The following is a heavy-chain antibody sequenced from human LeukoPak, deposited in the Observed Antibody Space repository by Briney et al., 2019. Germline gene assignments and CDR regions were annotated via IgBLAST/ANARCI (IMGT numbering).Heavy chain of an antibody. CDR2: IYNSET. Sequence: WETPSLTFTVSGGSISSSSYRWGWIRHPPGEGLEWIGSIYNSETSYNPSLKSRVTISVDTSKNQISLKLSSVTAADTAVYYCARHRYFGGNFADSWGQGILVTVSS. CDR3: ARHRYFGGNFADS. V-gene: IGHV4-39*01. D-gene: IGHD4-23*01. J-gene: IGHJ4*02. CDR1: GGSISSSSYR.